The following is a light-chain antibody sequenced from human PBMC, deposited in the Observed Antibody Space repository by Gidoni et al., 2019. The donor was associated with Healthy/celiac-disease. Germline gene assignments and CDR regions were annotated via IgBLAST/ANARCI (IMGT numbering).Light chain of an antibody. Sequence: SYELTQPPSVSVSPGQTARIPCSGDRLGDKYACWYQQKPGQSPVLVIYEDNRRPSGIPERFSGSNSGNTATLTISGTQAMDEADYYCQAWDSSSVVFGGGTQLTVL. J-gene: IGLJ2*01. CDR2: EDN. CDR3: QAWDSSSVV. CDR1: RLGDKY. V-gene: IGLV3-1*01.